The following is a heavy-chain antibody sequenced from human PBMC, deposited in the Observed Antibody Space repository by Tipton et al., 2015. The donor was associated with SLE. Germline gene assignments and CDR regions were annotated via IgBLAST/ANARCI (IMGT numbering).Heavy chain of an antibody. CDR3: AREIRFLEWLSYYYYMDV. CDR2: IFHNGSS. J-gene: IGHJ6*03. CDR1: GFSISSGYY. D-gene: IGHD3-3*01. Sequence: TLSLTCSVSGFSISSGYYWGWIRQPPGKGLEWIGIIFHNGSSYCNPSLKSRVTISVDTSKNQFSLKLSSVTAADTAVYYCAREIRFLEWLSYYYYMDVWGKGTTVTVSS. V-gene: IGHV4-38-2*02.